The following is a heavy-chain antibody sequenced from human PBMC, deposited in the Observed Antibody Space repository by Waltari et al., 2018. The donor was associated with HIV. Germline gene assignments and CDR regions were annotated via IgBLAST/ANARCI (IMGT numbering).Heavy chain of an antibody. CDR2: IIPIFGTA. V-gene: IGHV1-69*01. J-gene: IGHJ4*02. CDR3: ARGSWDYVWGSYQTIRYFDY. CDR1: AGTFRRYA. D-gene: IGHD3-16*02. Sequence: QVQLVQSGAAVKKPWSSVKVSCKASAGTFRRYAICWLRQVPGQGLEWMGEIIPIFGTANYAQKFQGRVTITADESTSTAYMELSSLRSEDTAVYYCARGSWDYVWGSYQTIRYFDYWGQGTLVTVSS.